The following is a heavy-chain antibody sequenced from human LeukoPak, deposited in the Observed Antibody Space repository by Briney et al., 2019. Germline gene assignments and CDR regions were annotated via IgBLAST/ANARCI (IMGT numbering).Heavy chain of an antibody. CDR2: INPNSGGS. Sequence: KPGASVKVSCKASDYTFSGYYIHWMRQAPGQGLEWVGWINPNSGGSHYARRFQGRVTVTSDTSINTAYMELTSLTTDDTAVYYCARGPRYGESGYDLGPYWGQGTLVTVSS. D-gene: IGHD5-12*01. V-gene: IGHV1-2*02. CDR3: ARGPRYGESGYDLGPY. J-gene: IGHJ4*02. CDR1: DYTFSGYY.